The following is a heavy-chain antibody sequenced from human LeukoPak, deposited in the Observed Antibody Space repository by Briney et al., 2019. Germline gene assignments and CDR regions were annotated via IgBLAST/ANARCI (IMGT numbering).Heavy chain of an antibody. V-gene: IGHV4-59*01. CDR2: IYYSGST. J-gene: IGHJ5*02. CDR3: AREAAVGYNWFDP. Sequence: PSETLALTCTVSGGSLSSYYWSWIRQPPGKGLEWIGYIYYSGSTNYNPSLTSRVTISVDTSKNQFSLRLSSVTAADTAVYYCAREAAVGYNWFDPWGQGTLVTVSS. D-gene: IGHD6-13*01. CDR1: GGSLSSYY.